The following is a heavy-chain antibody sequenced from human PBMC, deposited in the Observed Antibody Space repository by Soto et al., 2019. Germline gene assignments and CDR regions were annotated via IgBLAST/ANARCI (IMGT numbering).Heavy chain of an antibody. CDR1: GFTFGSYW. Sequence: EVQLVESGGGLVQPGGSLRLSCAAPGFTFGSYWMHWVRQAPGKGLVWVSHISLDGSRTTYADSVKGRFTISRDNAKSTLYLLMNSLRAEETAVYYWSRAPPGYSLGARYYGMDVWAQGTTVSVSS. CDR3: SRAPPGYSLGARYYGMDV. V-gene: IGHV3-74*01. CDR2: ISLDGSRT. J-gene: IGHJ6*02. D-gene: IGHD2-21*01.